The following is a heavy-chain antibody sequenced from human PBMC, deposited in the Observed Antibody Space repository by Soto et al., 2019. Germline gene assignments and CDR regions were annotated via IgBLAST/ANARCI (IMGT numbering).Heavy chain of an antibody. J-gene: IGHJ2*01. CDR3: ARMSYFYDKWYFDL. CDR1: GASINNNDYY. V-gene: IGHV4-30-4*01. Sequence: QLQESGPGLVKPSQTLSLTCTVSGASINNNDYYWSWIRQTPGKGLEWIGYVYYSGTTDYIPSLKSRFSMSIDKSQNQFTLKLNSVAAADTATYYCARMSYFYDKWYFDLWGRGTLVTVSS. CDR2: VYYSGTT. D-gene: IGHD3-22*01.